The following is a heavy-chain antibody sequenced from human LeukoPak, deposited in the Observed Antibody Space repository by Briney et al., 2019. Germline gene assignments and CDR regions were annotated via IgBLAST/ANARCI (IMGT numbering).Heavy chain of an antibody. CDR2: ISAYNGNT. V-gene: IGHV1-18*01. CDR3: ARSSSGYYFLSYYYYMDV. D-gene: IGHD3-22*01. J-gene: IGHJ6*03. Sequence: ASVKVSCKASGYTFTSYGISWVRQAPGQGLEWMGWISAYNGNTNYAQKLQGRVTMTTDTSTSTAYMELRSLRSDDTAVYHCARSSSGYYFLSYYYYMDVWGKGTTVTVSS. CDR1: GYTFTSYG.